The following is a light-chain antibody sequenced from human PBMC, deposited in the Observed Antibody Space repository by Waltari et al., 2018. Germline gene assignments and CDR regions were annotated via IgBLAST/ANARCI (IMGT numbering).Light chain of an antibody. CDR1: QSVSNN. CDR2: DVS. J-gene: IGKJ4*01. CDR3: QQRTSWPPGLS. Sequence: EIVLTQSPATLSLSPGERATLSCRASQSVSNNLAWYQQKPGQAPRLLIYDVSSRATGIPARISARGAGTDFTLTISSLEPEDSAVYYCQQRTSWPPGLSFGGETNVEIK. V-gene: IGKV3-11*01.